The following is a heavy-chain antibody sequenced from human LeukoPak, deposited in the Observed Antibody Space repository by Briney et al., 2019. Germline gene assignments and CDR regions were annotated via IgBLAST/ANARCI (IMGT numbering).Heavy chain of an antibody. CDR3: ARKYYDFWSGYLDAFDI. J-gene: IGHJ3*02. Sequence: SETLSLTCAVYGGSFSGYYWSWIRQPPGKGLEWIGYIYYSGSTNYNPSLKSRVTISVDTSKNQFSLKLSSVTAADTAVYYCARKYYDFWSGYLDAFDIWGQGTMVTVSS. CDR2: IYYSGST. V-gene: IGHV4-59*01. D-gene: IGHD3-3*01. CDR1: GGSFSGYY.